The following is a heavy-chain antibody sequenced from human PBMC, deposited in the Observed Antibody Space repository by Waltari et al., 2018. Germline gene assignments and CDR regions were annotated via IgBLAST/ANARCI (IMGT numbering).Heavy chain of an antibody. J-gene: IGHJ2*01. CDR1: GGTFSSYA. Sequence: QVQLVQSGAEVKKPGSSVKVSCKASGGTFSSYAISWVRQAPGHGLEWMGGMIPIFGTANYAQKCQGRVTITADKSTSTAYMELSSVRSEDTAVYYCARDRQQLVRSNWYFDLWGRGTLVTVSS. CDR3: ARDRQQLVRSNWYFDL. CDR2: MIPIFGTA. V-gene: IGHV1-69*14. D-gene: IGHD6-6*01.